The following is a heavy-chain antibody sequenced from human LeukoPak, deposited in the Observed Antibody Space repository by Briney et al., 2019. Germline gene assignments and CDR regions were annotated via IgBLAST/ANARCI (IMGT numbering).Heavy chain of an antibody. J-gene: IGHJ5*02. Sequence: SQTLSLTCAISGDSVSSSSAAWNWIRQSPSRGLEWLGRTYYRSKWYNDYAVSVKSRITINPDTSKNQFSLQLNSVTPEDTAVYYCARDQQRLDQNWFDPWGQGTLVTVSS. CDR2: TYYRSKWYN. CDR3: ARDQQRLDQNWFDP. D-gene: IGHD6-25*01. V-gene: IGHV6-1*01. CDR1: GDSVSSSSAA.